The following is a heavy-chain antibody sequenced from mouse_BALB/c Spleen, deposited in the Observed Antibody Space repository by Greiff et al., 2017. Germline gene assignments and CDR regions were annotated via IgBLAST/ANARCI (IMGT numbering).Heavy chain of an antibody. V-gene: IGHV5-4*02. D-gene: IGHD2-4*01. CDR3: ARGITTLPYAMDY. CDR1: GFTFSDYY. CDR2: ISDGGSYT. Sequence: EVKLVESGGGLVKPGGSLKLSCAASGFTFSDYYMYWVRQTPEKRLEWVATISDGGSYTYYPDSVKGRFTISRDNAKNNLYLQMSSLKSEDTAMYYCARGITTLPYAMDYGGQGTSVTVSS. J-gene: IGHJ4*01.